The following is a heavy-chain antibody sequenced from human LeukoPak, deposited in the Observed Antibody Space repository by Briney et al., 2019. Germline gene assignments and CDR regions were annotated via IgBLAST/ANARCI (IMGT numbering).Heavy chain of an antibody. CDR2: IYYSGST. J-gene: IGHJ4*02. D-gene: IGHD5-24*01. Sequence: SETLSLTCTVSGGSISSYYWSWIRQPPGKGLEWIGYIYYSGSTHYNPSLKSRVTISVDTSKNQFSLKLSSVTAADTAVYYCASSPSRDGYNGFDYWGQGTLVTVSS. CDR1: GGSISSYY. CDR3: ASSPSRDGYNGFDY. V-gene: IGHV4-59*08.